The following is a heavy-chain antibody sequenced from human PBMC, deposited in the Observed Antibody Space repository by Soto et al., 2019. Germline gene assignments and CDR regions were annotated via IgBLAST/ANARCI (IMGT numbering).Heavy chain of an antibody. CDR3: ARESGGTTATLDYYYFYMDV. D-gene: IGHD4-17*01. Sequence: QVQLVQSGAEVKKPGASVRVSCKASGYSFSAYYIHWMRQAPGQGLEWMGWINPNSGGTKFAQKFQGWVTMTRDTYISTAYMELSRLKSDDTAVYFCARESGGTTATLDYYYFYMDVWGKGTTVTVSS. CDR1: GYSFSAYY. J-gene: IGHJ6*03. V-gene: IGHV1-2*04. CDR2: INPNSGGT.